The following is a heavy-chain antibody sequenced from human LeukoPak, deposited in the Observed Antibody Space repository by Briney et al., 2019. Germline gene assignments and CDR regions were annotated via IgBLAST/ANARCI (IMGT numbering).Heavy chain of an antibody. V-gene: IGHV1-2*02. CDR3: ARGGISYSSSPSD. D-gene: IGHD6-6*01. Sequence: GASVKVSCKTSGYTFTGYYMHWVRQAPGQGLEWMGWINPNSGGTNYAQKFQGRVTMTRDTSISTAYMELSRLRSDNTAVYYCARGGISYSSSPSDWGQGTLVTVSS. CDR2: INPNSGGT. CDR1: GYTFTGYY. J-gene: IGHJ4*02.